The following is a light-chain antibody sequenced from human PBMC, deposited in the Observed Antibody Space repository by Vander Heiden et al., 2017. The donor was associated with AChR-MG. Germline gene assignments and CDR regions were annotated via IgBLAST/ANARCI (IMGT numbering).Light chain of an antibody. V-gene: IGLV1-40*01. CDR2: GNI. J-gene: IGLJ3*02. CDR3: QSYDNGLSVWV. Sequence: QSVLTQPPSVSGAPGQRVTISCPGSGFSFGANFDVHWYQHLPGAATTPLIFGNINRPAGVPDRFSASKSGTSAALAITGLQTEDEADYYCQSYDNGLSVWVFGGGTKLTVL. CDR1: GFSFGANFD.